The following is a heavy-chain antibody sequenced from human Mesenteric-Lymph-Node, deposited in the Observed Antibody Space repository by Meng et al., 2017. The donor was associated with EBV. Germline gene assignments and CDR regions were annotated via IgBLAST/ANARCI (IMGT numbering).Heavy chain of an antibody. J-gene: IGHJ4*02. D-gene: IGHD2-2*02. CDR1: GGSFNDYS. V-gene: IGHV4-34*01. CDR3: ARVDYTKSLPFDY. Sequence: QVWLRQWGAGVLKPSETLSLTCAVYGGSFNDYSWTWIRQPPGKGLEWIGEIDHSGSNNYNPSLKSRVTMAVDTSKNQFSLKLASVTAADTAVYYCARVDYTKSLPFDYWGRGTLVTVSS. CDR2: IDHSGSN.